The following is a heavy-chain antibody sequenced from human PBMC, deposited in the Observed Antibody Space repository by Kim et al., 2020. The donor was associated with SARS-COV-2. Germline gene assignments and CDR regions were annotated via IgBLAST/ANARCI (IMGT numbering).Heavy chain of an antibody. Sequence: GGSLRLSCAASGFTFSSYSMNWVRQAPGKGLEWVSSISSSSSYIYYADSVKGRFTISRDNAKNSLYLQMNSLRAEDTAVYYCARDSSITGTTFMPWYYGMDVWGQGTTVTVSS. J-gene: IGHJ6*02. CDR1: GFTFSSYS. CDR3: ARDSSITGTTFMPWYYGMDV. CDR2: ISSSSSYI. D-gene: IGHD1-20*01. V-gene: IGHV3-21*01.